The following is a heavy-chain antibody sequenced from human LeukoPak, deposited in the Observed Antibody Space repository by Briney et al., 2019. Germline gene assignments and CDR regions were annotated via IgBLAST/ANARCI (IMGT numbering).Heavy chain of an antibody. CDR2: INPSGGST. Sequence: GSVKVSCKASGYTITGYYVHWVRQAPGQGVEWMGIINPSGGSTSNARKFRGGVTITRATCTSTSYMARSRMRGQDTAVYYCARDRFAIDILTGYGFDYWGQGTLVTVPS. D-gene: IGHD3-9*01. V-gene: IGHV1-46*01. CDR1: GYTITGYY. J-gene: IGHJ4*02. CDR3: ARDRFAIDILTGYGFDY.